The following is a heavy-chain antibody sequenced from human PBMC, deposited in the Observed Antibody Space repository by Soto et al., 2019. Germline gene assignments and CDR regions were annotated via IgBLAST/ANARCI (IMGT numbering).Heavy chain of an antibody. V-gene: IGHV1-69*13. CDR3: ASQGYCISTSCPKYYYVMDV. D-gene: IGHD2-2*01. Sequence: SVKVSCKASGGTFSSYAISWVRQAPGQGLEWMGGIIPMFGTADYAQKFQGRVTITADESTSTAYMELSSLRSEDTAVYYCASQGYCISTSCPKYYYVMDVWGQGTTVTVSS. J-gene: IGHJ6*02. CDR2: IIPMFGTA. CDR1: GGTFSSYA.